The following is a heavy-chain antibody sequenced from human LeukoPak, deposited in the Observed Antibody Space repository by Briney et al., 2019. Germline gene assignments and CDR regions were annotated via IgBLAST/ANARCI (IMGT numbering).Heavy chain of an antibody. D-gene: IGHD4-17*01. V-gene: IGHV3-21*01. J-gene: IGHJ4*02. CDR3: ARDSKAGYGDLFDY. Sequence: GGSLRLSCAASGFTFSSYSMNWVRQAPGQGLEWVSSISSSSSYIYYADSVKGRFTISRDNAKNSLYLQMNSLRAEDTAVYYCARDSKAGYGDLFDYWGQGTLVTVSS. CDR2: ISSSSSYI. CDR1: GFTFSSYS.